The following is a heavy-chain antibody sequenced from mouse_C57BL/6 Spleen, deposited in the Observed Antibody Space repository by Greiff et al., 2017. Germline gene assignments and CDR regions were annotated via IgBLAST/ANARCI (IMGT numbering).Heavy chain of an antibody. CDR2: IYPGDGDP. CDR1: GYAFRSYW. CDR3: ARGIYYGKGFAY. Sequence: VQLQQSGAELVKPGASVKISCKASGYAFRSYWMNWVKQRPGKGLEWIGQIYPGDGDPNYNGKFKGKATLTADKSSSTAYMQLSSLTSEDSAVYFCARGIYYGKGFAYWGQGTLVTVSA. V-gene: IGHV1-80*01. J-gene: IGHJ3*01. D-gene: IGHD2-1*01.